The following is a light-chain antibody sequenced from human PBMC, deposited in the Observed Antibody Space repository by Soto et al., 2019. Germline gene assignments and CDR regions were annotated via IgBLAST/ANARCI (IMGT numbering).Light chain of an antibody. J-gene: IGLJ2*01. CDR2: EVS. Sequence: QSVLTQPASVSGSPGQSITISCTGTSSDVGGYNYVSWYQQHPGKAPKHMIYEVSNRPSGVSNRFSGSKSGNTASLTISGLQAEDEADYYCSSYTSSSTPYVVFGGGTKLTVL. CDR1: SSDVGGYNY. V-gene: IGLV2-14*01. CDR3: SSYTSSSTPYVV.